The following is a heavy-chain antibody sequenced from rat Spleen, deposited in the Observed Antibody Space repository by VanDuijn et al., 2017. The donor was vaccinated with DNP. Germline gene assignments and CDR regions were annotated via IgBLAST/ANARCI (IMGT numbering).Heavy chain of an antibody. CDR1: GFNFNDHW. D-gene: IGHD1-11*01. J-gene: IGHJ2*01. CDR2: INKGSSTI. Sequence: EVKLVESGGGLVQPGRSLKLSCAASGFNFNDHWMGWVRQVPGAGLEWIGEINKGSSTINYTPSLKEKITISRDSVQNTLYLQMSKLGSEDTATYYCTSTEGPFAYWGQGVMVTVSS. V-gene: IGHV4-2*01. CDR3: TSTEGPFAY.